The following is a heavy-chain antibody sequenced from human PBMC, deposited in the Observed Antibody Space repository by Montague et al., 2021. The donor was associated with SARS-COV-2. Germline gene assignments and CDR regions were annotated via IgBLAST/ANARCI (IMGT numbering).Heavy chain of an antibody. CDR1: GGSINSYY. Sequence: SETLSLTCTVSGGSINSYYWSWIRQPPGKGLEWIGYINYSGSTNYNPSLKSRVTISVDTSKNQFSLKLSSVTAADTAVYYCARGFDYWGQGTLVTVSS. V-gene: IGHV4-59*08. CDR2: INYSGST. J-gene: IGHJ4*02. CDR3: ARGFDY.